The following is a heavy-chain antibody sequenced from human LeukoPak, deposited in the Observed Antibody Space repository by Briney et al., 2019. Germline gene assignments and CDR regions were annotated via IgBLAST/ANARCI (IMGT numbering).Heavy chain of an antibody. CDR1: GFTFSSYG. Sequence: GGSLRLSYAASGFTFSSYGMHWVRRAPGKGLEWASGISFDGSAKYYADSVKGRFTISRDNSKNTLYLQMTSLRAEDTAVYYCAKDRVTAAGYYFDYWGQGTLVTVSS. V-gene: IGHV3-30*02. J-gene: IGHJ4*02. CDR2: ISFDGSAK. CDR3: AKDRVTAAGYYFDY. D-gene: IGHD6-13*01.